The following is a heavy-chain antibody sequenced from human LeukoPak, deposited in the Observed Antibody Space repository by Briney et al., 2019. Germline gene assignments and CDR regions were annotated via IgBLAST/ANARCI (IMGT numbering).Heavy chain of an antibody. Sequence: GGSLRLSCAASGFTFSNAWMSWVRQAPGKGLEWVGRIISKTDGGTTDYAAPVKGRFTISRDDSKNTLYLQMNSLKTEDTAVYYCAKDRRYSSGLGAFDIWGQGTMVTVSS. CDR2: IISKTDGGTT. CDR1: GFTFSNAW. V-gene: IGHV3-15*01. J-gene: IGHJ3*02. D-gene: IGHD6-19*01. CDR3: AKDRRYSSGLGAFDI.